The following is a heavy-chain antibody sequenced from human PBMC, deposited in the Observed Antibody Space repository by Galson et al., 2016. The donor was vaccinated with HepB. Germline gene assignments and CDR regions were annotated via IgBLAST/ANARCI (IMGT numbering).Heavy chain of an antibody. D-gene: IGHD3-22*01. V-gene: IGHV3-30*18. CDR1: GFTFSSYG. J-gene: IGHJ2*01. CDR2: MSYDGSNK. CDR3: AKDYSQYYYDSSGHYVYFDL. Sequence: SLRLSCAASGFTFSSYGMHWVRQAPGKGLEWVAVMSYDGSNKFYADSVKGRFTISRDNSKNTLYLQMNSLRAEDTAVYYCAKDYSQYYYDSSGHYVYFDLWGRGTLVTGSS.